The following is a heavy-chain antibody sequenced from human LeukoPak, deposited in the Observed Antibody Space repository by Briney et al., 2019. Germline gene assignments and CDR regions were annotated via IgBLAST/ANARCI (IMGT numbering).Heavy chain of an antibody. J-gene: IGHJ6*02. V-gene: IGHV3-33*01. CDR2: IWYDGSNK. CDR3: ARADTVTTNYYYYGMDV. CDR1: GFTFSSYG. Sequence: PGGSLRLSCAACGFTFSSYGMHWVRQAPGKGLEWVAVIWYDGSNKYYADSMKGRFTISRDNSKNTLYLQMNSLRAEDTAVYYCARADTVTTNYYYYGMDVWGQGTTVTVSS. D-gene: IGHD4-17*01.